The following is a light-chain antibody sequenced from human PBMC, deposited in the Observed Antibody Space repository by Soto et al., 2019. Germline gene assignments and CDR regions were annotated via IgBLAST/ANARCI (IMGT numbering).Light chain of an antibody. CDR3: CSYAGSSLLYV. J-gene: IGLJ1*01. CDR2: EVS. Sequence: QSVLTQPASVSGSPGQSITISCTGTSSDVGSYNLVSWYQQHPGKAPKLMIYEVSKRPSGVSNRFSGSKSGNTASLTISGLQAEDEADYYCCSYAGSSLLYVFGTWTKLTVL. CDR1: SSDVGSYNL. V-gene: IGLV2-23*02.